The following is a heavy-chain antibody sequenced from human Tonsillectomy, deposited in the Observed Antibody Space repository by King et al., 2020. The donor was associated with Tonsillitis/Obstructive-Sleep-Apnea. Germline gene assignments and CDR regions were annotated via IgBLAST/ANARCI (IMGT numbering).Heavy chain of an antibody. J-gene: IGHJ6*03. V-gene: IGHV4-34*01. CDR2: INHSGST. Sequence: VQLQQWGAGLLKPSETLSLTCAVYGGSFSNYYWNWIRQPPGKGLEWIGEINHSGSTNYNPSLKSRVTISVDTSTNQFSLKLSPVTAADTAVYFCARGDIVIVSAAIRGSALNYSYSYYMDVWGKGTTVTVSS. CDR1: GGSFSNYY. D-gene: IGHD2-2*01. CDR3: ARGDIVIVSAAIRGSALNYSYSYYMDV.